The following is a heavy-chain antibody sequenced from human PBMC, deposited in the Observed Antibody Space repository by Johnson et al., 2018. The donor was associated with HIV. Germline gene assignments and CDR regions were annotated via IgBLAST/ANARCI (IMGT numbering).Heavy chain of an antibody. D-gene: IGHD7-27*01. CDR2: IRYDGSNK. J-gene: IGHJ3*02. Sequence: VQLVESGGGVVQPGRSLRLSCAASGFTFSSYAMHWVRQAPGKGLEWVAVIRYDGSNKYYADSVKGLSTISRDISKNTLYLQINSLRADDTAVYYCAKDRNWGASGGFDIWGQGTMVTVSS. CDR1: GFTFSSYA. CDR3: AKDRNWGASGGFDI. V-gene: IGHV3-30*02.